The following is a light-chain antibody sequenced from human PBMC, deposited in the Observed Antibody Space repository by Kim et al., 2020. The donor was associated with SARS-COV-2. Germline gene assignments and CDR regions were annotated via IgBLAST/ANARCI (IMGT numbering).Light chain of an antibody. V-gene: IGKV3-11*01. CDR2: EVS. Sequence: LSLSPGERAHLPCRASQSVNNYLAWYQQKPGQAPRLLIYEVSTRATGIPDRFSGSGSGTDFTLTISSLEPEDFAVYYCQQRTNWPTFGQGTKLEIK. CDR3: QQRTNWPT. CDR1: QSVNNY. J-gene: IGKJ2*01.